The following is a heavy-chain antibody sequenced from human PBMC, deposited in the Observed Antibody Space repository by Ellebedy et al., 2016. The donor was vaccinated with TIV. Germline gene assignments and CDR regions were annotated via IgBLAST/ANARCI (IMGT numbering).Heavy chain of an antibody. V-gene: IGHV3-30*18. CDR3: AKDLEMATINDGMDV. CDR1: GFTFSSYG. Sequence: GGSLRLSCAASGFTFSSYGMHWVRQAPGKGLEWVAVISYDGSNKYYADSVKGRFTISRDNSKNTLYLQMNSLRAEDTAVYYCAKDLEMATINDGMDVWGQGTTVTVSS. D-gene: IGHD5-24*01. CDR2: ISYDGSNK. J-gene: IGHJ6*02.